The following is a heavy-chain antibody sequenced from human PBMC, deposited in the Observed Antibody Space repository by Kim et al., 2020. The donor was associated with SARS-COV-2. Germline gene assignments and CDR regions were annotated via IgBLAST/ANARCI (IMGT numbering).Heavy chain of an antibody. CDR2: ISYDGSNK. J-gene: IGHJ4*01. Sequence: GGSLRLSCAASGFTFSSYGMHWVRQAPGKGLEWVAVISYDGSNKYYADSVKGRFTISRDNSKNTLYLQMNSLRAEDTAVYYCAKAGGVYRSGGSCYVNY. D-gene: IGHD2-15*01. V-gene: IGHV3-30*18. CDR1: GFTFSSYG. CDR3: AKAGGVYRSGGSCYVNY.